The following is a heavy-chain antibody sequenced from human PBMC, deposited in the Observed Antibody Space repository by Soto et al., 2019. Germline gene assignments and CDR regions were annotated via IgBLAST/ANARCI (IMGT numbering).Heavy chain of an antibody. CDR1: GYTFSTSG. V-gene: IGHV1-18*01. Sequence: GASVKVSCKASGYTFSTSGITWVRQAPRQGLEWMGWISGYNGNTIYAQKLQGRVTMTTETSTTTAYMELRSLRSDDTAVYYCARILIIGTTRGSYFDYWGQGTLVTVSS. CDR3: ARILIIGTTRGSYFDY. D-gene: IGHD1-20*01. CDR2: ISGYNGNT. J-gene: IGHJ4*02.